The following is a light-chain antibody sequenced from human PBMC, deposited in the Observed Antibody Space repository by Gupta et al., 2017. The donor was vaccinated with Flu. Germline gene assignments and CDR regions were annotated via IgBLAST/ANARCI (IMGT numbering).Light chain of an antibody. CDR3: QQYNNWPGT. CDR2: GAS. J-gene: IGKJ3*01. V-gene: IGKV3-15*01. Sequence: EIVMTQSPATLSVSPGERATLSCRASQSVSSNLAWYQQKPGQAPRLLIYGASTRATGIPARFSGSGSGTXFTLTIXSLHSEDFAVYYCQQYNNWPGTFGXGTKVDIK. CDR1: QSVSSN.